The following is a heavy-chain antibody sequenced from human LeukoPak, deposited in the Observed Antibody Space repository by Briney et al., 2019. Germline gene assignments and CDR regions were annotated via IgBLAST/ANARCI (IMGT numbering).Heavy chain of an antibody. CDR1: GYTFSNFG. J-gene: IGHJ4*02. CDR2: ISGNNDNP. V-gene: IGHV1-18*01. D-gene: IGHD2-2*01. Sequence: ASVKVSCKASGYTFSNFGISWVRQAPGQGLEWMGWISGNNDNPNYGQKFQGRFTVTSDSSTSTAYMELRNLRSDDTAVYYCARDGTSTDDYWGQGTLVTVSS. CDR3: ARDGTSTDDY.